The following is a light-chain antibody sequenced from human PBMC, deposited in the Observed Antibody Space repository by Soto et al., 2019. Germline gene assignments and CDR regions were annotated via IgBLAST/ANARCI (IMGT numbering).Light chain of an antibody. CDR2: GAS. V-gene: IGKV3-20*01. J-gene: IGKJ4*01. CDR1: QSVSSSS. Sequence: EIVLTQSPGTLSLSPGERATLSCRASQSVSSSSLAWYQQKPGQAPRLLIYGASSRATGIPDRFSGSGSGTDFTLTISRLEPEDFALYYCQQYGSSPLTFGGGTRVEFK. CDR3: QQYGSSPLT.